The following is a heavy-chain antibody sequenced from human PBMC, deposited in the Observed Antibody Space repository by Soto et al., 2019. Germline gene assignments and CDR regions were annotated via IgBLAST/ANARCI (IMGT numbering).Heavy chain of an antibody. V-gene: IGHV4-59*01. CDR3: AREGVYQTYYYYARDV. J-gene: IGHJ6*02. D-gene: IGHD3-16*01. CDR2: IYYSGST. CDR1: GGSISSYY. Sequence: SETLSLTCSVSGGSISSYYWSWIRQPPGKGLEWIGYIYYSGSTNYNPSLKSRVTISVDTSKNQFSLKLSSVTAADTAVYYCAREGVYQTYYYYARDVWGQGTTVTVS.